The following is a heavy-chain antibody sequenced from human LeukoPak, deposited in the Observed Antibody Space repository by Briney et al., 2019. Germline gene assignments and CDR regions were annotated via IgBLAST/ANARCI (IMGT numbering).Heavy chain of an antibody. CDR2: FDPEDGET. Sequence: GASVKVSCKVSGYTLTELSMHWVRQAPGKGLEWMGGFDPEDGETTYAQKFQGRVTMTEDTSTDTAYMELSSMRSEDTAVYYCATAQYYYDSSGYYYFDYWGQGTLVTVSS. CDR1: GYTLTELS. V-gene: IGHV1-24*01. J-gene: IGHJ4*02. D-gene: IGHD3-22*01. CDR3: ATAQYYYDSSGYYYFDY.